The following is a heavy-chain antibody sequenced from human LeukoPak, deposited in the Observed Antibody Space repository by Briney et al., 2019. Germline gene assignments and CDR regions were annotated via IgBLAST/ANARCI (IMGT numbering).Heavy chain of an antibody. CDR2: TYYRSKWYN. J-gene: IGHJ3*01. V-gene: IGHV6-1*01. CDR1: GDSVSGNSTA. Sequence: SQTLSLTCAISGDSVSGNSTAYNWIRQSPSRGLEWLGRTYYRSKWYNDYAVSVKSRIIINPDTSKNQLSLQLKSVTPEDTAVYYCARGGQGAGYSADEAFDFWGQGTMVTVSS. CDR3: ARGGQGAGYSADEAFDF. D-gene: IGHD5-24*01.